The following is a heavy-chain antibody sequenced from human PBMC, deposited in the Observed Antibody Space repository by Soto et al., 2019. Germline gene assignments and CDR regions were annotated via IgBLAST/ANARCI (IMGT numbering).Heavy chain of an antibody. D-gene: IGHD2-2*01. Sequence: QVQLVQSGAEEKKPGASVKVSCKASGYPFSNYAMHWVRQAPGQGLEWMGWINAGNGNSKYSQKFQGRVTITRDTSANTAYMELDCLGSEDTAVYYCARSTDCSSSTCYQWYGMDVWGQGTTVTVSS. CDR3: ARSTDCSSSTCYQWYGMDV. CDR1: GYPFSNYA. V-gene: IGHV1-3*05. CDR2: INAGNGNS. J-gene: IGHJ6*02.